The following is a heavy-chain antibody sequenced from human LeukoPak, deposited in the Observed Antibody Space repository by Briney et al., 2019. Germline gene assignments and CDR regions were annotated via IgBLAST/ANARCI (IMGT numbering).Heavy chain of an antibody. V-gene: IGHV3-48*01. CDR1: GFTFSSYS. D-gene: IGHD3-22*01. CDR3: ARAYYYDSSGYTASFQH. CDR2: ISSSSSTI. J-gene: IGHJ1*01. Sequence: PGGSLRLSCAASGFTFSSYSMNWVRQAPGKGLEWVSYISSSSSTIYYADSVKGRFTISRVNAKNSLYLQMNSLRAEDTAVYYCARAYYYDSSGYTASFQHWGQGTLVTVSS.